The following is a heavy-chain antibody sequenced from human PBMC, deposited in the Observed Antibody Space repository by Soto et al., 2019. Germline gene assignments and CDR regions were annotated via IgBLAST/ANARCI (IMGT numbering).Heavy chain of an antibody. CDR3: ARDSSTGAFDI. Sequence: PGGSLRLSCAASGFTFSSYAMSWVRQAPGKGLEWVAVIWYDGSNKYYADSVKGRFTISRDNSKNTLYLQMNSLRAEDTAVYYCARDSSTGAFDIWGQGTMVTVSS. CDR2: IWYDGSNK. J-gene: IGHJ3*02. V-gene: IGHV3-33*08. CDR1: GFTFSSYA. D-gene: IGHD2-2*01.